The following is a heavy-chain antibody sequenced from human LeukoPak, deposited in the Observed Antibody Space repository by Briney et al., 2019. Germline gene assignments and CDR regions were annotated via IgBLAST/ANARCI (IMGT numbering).Heavy chain of an antibody. CDR2: MNPNSDNT. J-gene: IGHJ5*01. CDR3: ARGLVAKSWVTRLNNYYGSGSYYANWFDS. V-gene: IGHV1-8*01. D-gene: IGHD3-10*01. Sequence: GASVNVSRTASVYTFTSYDINWVRQPTARGLEWMGWMNPNSDNTGYAQNLQGRVTMTRNTSISTGYMEVSSLRSEDTAVYYCARGLVAKSWVTRLNNYYGSGSYYANWFDSWGQGTLVTVSS. CDR1: VYTFTSYD.